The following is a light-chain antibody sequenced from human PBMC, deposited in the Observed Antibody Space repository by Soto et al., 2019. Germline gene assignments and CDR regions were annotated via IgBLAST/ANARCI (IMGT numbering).Light chain of an antibody. J-gene: IGKJ1*01. CDR3: HQYGSSPAT. CDR2: GAT. CDR1: QSVSSSY. V-gene: IGKV3-20*01. Sequence: EIGMTQSPATLSVSPGERATLACSASQSVSSSYLAWYQQRRGQAPRLLIYGATSRATGIPDRFSGSGSGTDFTLTISRLEPEDFAVYYCHQYGSSPATFGQGTKVDI.